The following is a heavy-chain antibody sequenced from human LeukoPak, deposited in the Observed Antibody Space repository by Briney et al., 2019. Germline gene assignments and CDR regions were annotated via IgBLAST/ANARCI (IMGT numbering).Heavy chain of an antibody. J-gene: IGHJ4*02. V-gene: IGHV3-9*01. D-gene: IGHD3-16*01. CDR1: GFTFDDYA. CDR3: AEDIGLRLGLIDY. Sequence: PGRSLRLCCAASGFTFDDYAMHWVRHAPGKGLEWVSGISWNSGSIGYADSVKGRFTISRDNAKNSLYLQMNSLRAEDTALYYCAEDIGLRLGLIDYWGQGTLVTVSS. CDR2: ISWNSGSI.